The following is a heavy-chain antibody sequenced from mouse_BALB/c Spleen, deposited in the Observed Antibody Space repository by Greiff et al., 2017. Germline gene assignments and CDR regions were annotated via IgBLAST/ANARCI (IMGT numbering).Heavy chain of an antibody. D-gene: IGHD3-1*01. V-gene: IGHV5-17*02. CDR3: ARPAARATYYAMDY. CDR2: ISSGSSTI. CDR1: GFTFSSFG. J-gene: IGHJ4*01. Sequence: EVKLVESGGGLVQPGGSRKLSCAASGFTFSSFGMHWVRQAPEKGLEWVAYISSGSSTIYYADTVKGRFTISRDNPKNTLFLQMTSLRSEDTAMYYCARPAARATYYAMDYWGQGTSVTVSS.